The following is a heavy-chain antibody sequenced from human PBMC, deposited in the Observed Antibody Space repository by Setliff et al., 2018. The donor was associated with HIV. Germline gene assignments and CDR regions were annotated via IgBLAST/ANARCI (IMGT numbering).Heavy chain of an antibody. V-gene: IGHV1-18*01. J-gene: IGHJ4*02. CDR1: GYSFTTFG. CDR3: ARPRGY. Sequence: GASVKVSCKASGYSFTTFGVTWVRQAPGQGLEWMGWISTYDGVTTYAQKLQGRVTMTTDTSTSTAYMELRSLRSDDTAVYYCARPRGYWGQGTPVTVSS. CDR2: ISTYDGVT.